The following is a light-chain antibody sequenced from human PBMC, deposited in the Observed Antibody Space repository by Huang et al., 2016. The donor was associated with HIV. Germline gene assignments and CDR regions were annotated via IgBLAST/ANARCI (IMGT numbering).Light chain of an antibody. J-gene: IGKJ2*01. CDR3: MQALQTPYT. CDR2: MAF. V-gene: IGKV2-28*01. Sequence: DIVMTQSPLSLPVTPGEPASISCRYSQSLLQDNGNNYLDCYLQKPGQSPQLLVYMAFYRAAGVPDRFSGSGSGTDFTLKISRVEAEDVGVYYCMQALQTPYTFGQGTKLEIK. CDR1: QSLLQDNGNNY.